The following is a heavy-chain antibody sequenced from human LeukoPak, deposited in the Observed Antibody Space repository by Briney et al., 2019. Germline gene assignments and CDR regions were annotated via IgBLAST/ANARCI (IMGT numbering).Heavy chain of an antibody. D-gene: IGHD2-15*01. CDR3: ARYLAAPYDAFDI. V-gene: IGHV1-2*02. CDR1: GYTFTGYY. Sequence: ASVKVSCKASGYTFTGYYMHWVRQAPGQGLEWMGWINSNSGGVHYAQNFQGRVTMTRDTSISTAYMDLTRLRYDDTAVYFCARYLAAPYDAFDIWGQGIMVTVSS. CDR2: INSNSGGV. J-gene: IGHJ3*02.